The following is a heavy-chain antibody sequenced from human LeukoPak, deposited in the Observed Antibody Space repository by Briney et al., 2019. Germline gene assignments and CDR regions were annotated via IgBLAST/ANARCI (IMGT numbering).Heavy chain of an antibody. CDR1: GGSITDYF. CDR3: ARDKRDSSGYSNDAFDI. D-gene: IGHD3-22*01. CDR2: INHSGSS. V-gene: IGHV4-34*01. J-gene: IGHJ3*02. Sequence: SETLSLTCALSGGSITDYFYNWVRQPPGKGLEWIGEINHSGSSTYNPSLKSRVTISVDTSKNQFSLKLSSVTAADTAVYYCARDKRDSSGYSNDAFDIWGQGTMVTVSS.